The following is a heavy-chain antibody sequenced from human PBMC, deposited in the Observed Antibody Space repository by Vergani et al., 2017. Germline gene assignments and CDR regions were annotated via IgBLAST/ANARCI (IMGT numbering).Heavy chain of an antibody. CDR3: TRGWYYDSIAYWAY. J-gene: IGHJ4*02. CDR2: IIPISGIT. CDR1: GGTFSNYA. D-gene: IGHD3-22*01. Sequence: QVQLVQSGAEVKKPGSSVKVSCKASGGTFSNYAVTWLRQAPGQGLEWMGGIIPISGITNYAQKFQGRITITADESTSAAYMELSSLRSEDTAVYYCTRGWYYDSIAYWAYWGQGTLVTVSS. V-gene: IGHV1-69*12.